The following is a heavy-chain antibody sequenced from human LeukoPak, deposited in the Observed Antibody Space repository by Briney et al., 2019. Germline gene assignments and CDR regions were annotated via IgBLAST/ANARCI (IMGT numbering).Heavy chain of an antibody. V-gene: IGHV4-34*01. Sequence: SETLSLTCAVYGGSFSGYYWSWLRQPPGKGLEWIGEINQSGSTNYNPSLKSRVTISVDTSKNQFSLELSSVTAADTAVYYCARRSWPRYYGMDVWGQGTTVTVSS. CDR1: GGSFSGYY. J-gene: IGHJ6*02. CDR3: ARRSWPRYYGMDV. CDR2: INQSGST.